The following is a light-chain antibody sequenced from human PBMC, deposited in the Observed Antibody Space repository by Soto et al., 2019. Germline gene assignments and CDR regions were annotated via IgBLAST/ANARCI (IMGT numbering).Light chain of an antibody. Sequence: QSVLTQPASVSGSPGQSIAISCTGSSSDIGIYKYVSWYQQHPGKVPKLIIYEVTNRPSGVSNRFSGSKSGNTASLTISGLQAEDEADYYCSSYTTSSTRVFGNGTKLTVL. CDR3: SSYTTSSTRV. CDR1: SSDIGIYKY. J-gene: IGLJ1*01. CDR2: EVT. V-gene: IGLV2-14*01.